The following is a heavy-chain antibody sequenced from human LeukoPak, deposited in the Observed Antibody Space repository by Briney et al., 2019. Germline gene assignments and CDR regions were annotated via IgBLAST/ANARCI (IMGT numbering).Heavy chain of an antibody. Sequence: SGTLSLTCAVSGGSISSSNWWSWVSQPPGKGLEWIGEIYHSGSTNYNPSLKSRVATSVDKSKNQFSLKLSSVTAADAAVYYCARGAAAGNAEYFQHWGQGTLVTVSS. CDR2: IYHSGST. J-gene: IGHJ1*01. V-gene: IGHV4-4*02. CDR3: ARGAAAGNAEYFQH. CDR1: GGSISSSNW. D-gene: IGHD6-13*01.